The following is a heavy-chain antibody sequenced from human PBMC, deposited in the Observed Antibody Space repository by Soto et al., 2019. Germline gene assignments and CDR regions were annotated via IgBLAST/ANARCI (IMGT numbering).Heavy chain of an antibody. CDR3: ATVFDL. CDR2: IDTDGGGT. CDR1: GFTLRSHR. Sequence: EVQLVESGGGLVQPGGSLRVSCAASGFTLRSHRIHWVRQVPGKGLEWVSRIDTDGGGTSYADSVKGRFTISTDNAKNTVNLQMNGLRGEDTAVYYCATVFDLWGHGTLVTVSS. V-gene: IGHV3-74*01. J-gene: IGHJ5*02.